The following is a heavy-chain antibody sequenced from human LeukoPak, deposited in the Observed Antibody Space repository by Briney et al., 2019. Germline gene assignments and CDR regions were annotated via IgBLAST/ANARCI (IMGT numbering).Heavy chain of an antibody. CDR3: AREELPGIAAAGPDWGY. V-gene: IGHV3-48*04. D-gene: IGHD6-13*01. Sequence: GGSLRLSCAASGFTFSSYSMNWVRQAPGKGLEWVSYISSSSSTIYYADSVKGRFTISRDNAKNSLYLQMNSLRAEDTAVYYCAREELPGIAAAGPDWGYWGQGTLVTVSS. CDR2: ISSSSSTI. CDR1: GFTFSSYS. J-gene: IGHJ4*02.